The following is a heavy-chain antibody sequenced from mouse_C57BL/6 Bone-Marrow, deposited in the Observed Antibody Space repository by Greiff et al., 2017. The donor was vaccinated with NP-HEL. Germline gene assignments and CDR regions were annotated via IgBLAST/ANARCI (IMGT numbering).Heavy chain of an antibody. Sequence: QVQLQQPGAELVKPGASVKMSCKASGYTFPSYWITWVKQRPGQGLEWIGDIYPGSGSTNYNEKFKSKATLTVDTSSSTAYMQLSSLTSEDSAVYYCARGITTVVATDWYFDVWGTGTTVTVSS. CDR3: ARGITTVVATDWYFDV. D-gene: IGHD1-1*01. CDR2: IYPGSGST. V-gene: IGHV1-55*01. J-gene: IGHJ1*03. CDR1: GYTFPSYW.